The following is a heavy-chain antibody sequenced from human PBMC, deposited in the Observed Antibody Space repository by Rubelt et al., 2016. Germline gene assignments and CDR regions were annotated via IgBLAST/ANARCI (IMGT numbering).Heavy chain of an antibody. CDR3: ARQYNV. CDR2: IYYSGST. J-gene: IGHJ6*02. CDR1: GFTVSSNY. Sequence: VQLVESGGGLVQPGGSLRLSCAASGFTVSSNYMSWVRQAPGKGLEWIGSIYYSGSTYYNPSLKSRVTISVDTSKNQFSLKLSSVTAADTAVYYCARQYNVWGQGTTVTVSS. D-gene: IGHD4-11*01. V-gene: IGHV4-59*05.